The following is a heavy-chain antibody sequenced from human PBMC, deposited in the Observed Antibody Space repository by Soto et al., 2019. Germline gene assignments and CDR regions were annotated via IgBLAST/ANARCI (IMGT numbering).Heavy chain of an antibody. CDR1: GFSLSSTRMA. Sequence: QITLKESGPPLVKPTQTLTLTCTFSGFSLSSTRMAVGWIRQPPGKALEWLALIYWDDDKRYSPFLKSRLTITKDTSKYQVVLTMSNMDPVDTASYYCAHIVVAGLGYYFDYWGQGTLVTVSS. CDR3: AHIVVAGLGYYFDY. J-gene: IGHJ4*02. CDR2: IYWDDDK. V-gene: IGHV2-5*02. D-gene: IGHD6-19*01.